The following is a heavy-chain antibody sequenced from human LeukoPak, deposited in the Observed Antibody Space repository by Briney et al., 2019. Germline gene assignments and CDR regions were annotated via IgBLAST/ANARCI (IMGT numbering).Heavy chain of an antibody. CDR3: ARGLSGWYGRCFDY. Sequence: SETLSLTCTVPGGSISSYYWSWIRQPPGKGLEWIGYIYYSGSTNYNPSLKSRVTISVDTTKNQFSLKLSSVTAADTAVYYCARGLSGWYGRCFDYWGQGTLVTVSS. CDR2: IYYSGST. D-gene: IGHD6-19*01. J-gene: IGHJ4*02. V-gene: IGHV4-59*01. CDR1: GGSISSYY.